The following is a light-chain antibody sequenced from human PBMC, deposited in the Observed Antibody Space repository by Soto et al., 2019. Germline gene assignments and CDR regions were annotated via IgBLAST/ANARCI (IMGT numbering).Light chain of an antibody. J-gene: IGLJ2*01. CDR1: TGAVTSGYY. Sequence: QAVVTQEPSLTVSPGGTVTLTCASSTGAVTSGYYPNWFQQKPGQAPRPLIYSTINQHSWTPARFSGSLLGGKAALTLSGVQPEDEAEYYCMLYYGGDVVFGAGTKLTVL. V-gene: IGLV7-43*01. CDR3: MLYYGGDVV. CDR2: STI.